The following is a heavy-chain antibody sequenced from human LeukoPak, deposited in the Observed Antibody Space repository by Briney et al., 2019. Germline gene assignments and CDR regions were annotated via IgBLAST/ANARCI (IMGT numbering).Heavy chain of an antibody. CDR3: ATGRDYYGSGSYYNPIDY. V-gene: IGHV3-23*01. D-gene: IGHD3-10*01. Sequence: PGGSLRLSCAASGFTFSSYAMSWVRQAPGKGLEWVSAISGSGGSTYYADSVKGRFTISRDNSKNTLYLQMNSLRAEDTAVYYCATGRDYYGSGSYYNPIDYWGQGTLVTVSS. CDR2: ISGSGGST. J-gene: IGHJ4*02. CDR1: GFTFSSYA.